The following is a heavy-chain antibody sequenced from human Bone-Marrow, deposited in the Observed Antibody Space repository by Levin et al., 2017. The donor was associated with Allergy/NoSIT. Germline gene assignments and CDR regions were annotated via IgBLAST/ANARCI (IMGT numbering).Heavy chain of an antibody. V-gene: IGHV1-2*02. J-gene: IGHJ6*02. CDR2: INPDSGGT. CDR1: GYTFTAYY. CDR3: TRDDLLDTNMDV. Sequence: GESLKISCKTSGYTFTAYYVHWVRQAPGQGLDWMGWINPDSGGTNYAQRFKGRVTMTRDTSISTVYMELSRLRSDDTALYFCTRDDLLDTNMDVWGQGTTVTVSS. D-gene: IGHD3/OR15-3a*01.